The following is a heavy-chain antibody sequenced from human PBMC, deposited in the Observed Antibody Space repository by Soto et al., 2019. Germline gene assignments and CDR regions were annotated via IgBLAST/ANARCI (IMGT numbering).Heavy chain of an antibody. Sequence: PGGSLRLSCAASGLIVNSNYMSWVRQVPGKRLEWVSVIYSGGYTHYADSVKGRFTISRHNIKNTLYLQMNSLRAEDTAVYYCARVYGDYGGFFEYWGQGTQVTVSS. J-gene: IGHJ4*02. V-gene: IGHV3-53*04. D-gene: IGHD4-17*01. CDR3: ARVYGDYGGFFEY. CDR2: IYSGGYT. CDR1: GLIVNSNY.